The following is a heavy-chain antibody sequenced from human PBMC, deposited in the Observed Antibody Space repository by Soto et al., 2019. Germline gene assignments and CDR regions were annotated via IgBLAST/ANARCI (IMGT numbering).Heavy chain of an antibody. V-gene: IGHV3-21*01. CDR3: ARDTVVPARSYGMDV. CDR1: GFTFSSYS. J-gene: IGHJ6*02. Sequence: EVQLVESGGGLVKPGGSLRLSCAASGFTFSSYSMNWVRQAPGKGLEWVSSISSSSSYIYYADSVKGRFTISRDNAKNSLYLQMYSLRAEDTAVYYSARDTVVPARSYGMDVWGQGTTVTVSS. D-gene: IGHD2-2*01. CDR2: ISSSSSYI.